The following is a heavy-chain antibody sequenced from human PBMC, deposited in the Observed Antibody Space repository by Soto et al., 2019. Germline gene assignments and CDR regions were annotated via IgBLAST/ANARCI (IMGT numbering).Heavy chain of an antibody. J-gene: IGHJ4*02. CDR2: ISSTGGSI. D-gene: IGHD3-9*01. CDR1: GFTFNTHT. Sequence: GGSLRLSCVASGFTFNTHTMNWVRQAPGKRLEWVSSISSTGGSIFHADSVKGRFAISRDNPRNSVFLQMNSLRAEDTAVYYCASSFDWSLYFGGGVDNWGQGTQVTVSS. V-gene: IGHV3-21*01. CDR3: ASSFDWSLYFGGGVDN.